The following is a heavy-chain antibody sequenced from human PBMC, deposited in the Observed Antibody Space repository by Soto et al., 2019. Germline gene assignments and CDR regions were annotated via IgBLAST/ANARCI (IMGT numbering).Heavy chain of an antibody. Sequence: GGSLRLSCAASGFTFSSYSMNWVRQTPGKGLEWVSSISSSSSYIYYADSVKGRLTIPRDNAKNSLYLQMNSLRAEDTAVYYCARDTYYXYWSGDSPWYYYYAIDVWGQGTTVTVSS. D-gene: IGHD3-3*01. CDR1: GFTFSSYS. CDR3: ARDTYYXYWSGDSPWYYYYAIDV. CDR2: ISSSSSYI. V-gene: IGHV3-21*01. J-gene: IGHJ6*02.